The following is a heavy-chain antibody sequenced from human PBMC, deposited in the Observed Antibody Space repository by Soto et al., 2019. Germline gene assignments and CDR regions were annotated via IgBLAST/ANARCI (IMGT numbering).Heavy chain of an antibody. J-gene: IGHJ5*02. D-gene: IGHD3-22*01. CDR3: ARDQNFFASSGYYDH. CDR2: ISPYNGNT. V-gene: IGHV1-18*04. CDR1: GYTFVSYG. Sequence: QIQLVQSAAEVKKPGASVKVSCKTSGYTFVSYGISWVRQAPGQGLEWMGWISPYNGNTNFAQRFRGRVTLTTDTSTDIVYMDLGSLKSDDTAVYYCARDQNFFASSGYYDHWGQGNLITVSS.